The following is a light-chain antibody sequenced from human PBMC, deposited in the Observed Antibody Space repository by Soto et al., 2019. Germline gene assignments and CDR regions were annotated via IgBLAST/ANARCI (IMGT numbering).Light chain of an antibody. V-gene: IGKV1-39*01. J-gene: IGKJ2*01. CDR3: QQSYTSPRT. Sequence: DIEMNQSPSSLSASVGDRVTIACRASQSIDTYLHWYQQKPGEAPRLLIYAASSLQTGVPSRFSGSGSGADFILTISPLQPEDYATYYCQQSYTSPRTFGQGTKVEIK. CDR2: AAS. CDR1: QSIDTY.